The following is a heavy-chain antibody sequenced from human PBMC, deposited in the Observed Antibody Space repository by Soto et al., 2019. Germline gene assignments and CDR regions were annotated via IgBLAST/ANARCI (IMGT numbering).Heavy chain of an antibody. Sequence: EVQLVESGGGLVKPGGSLRLSCAASGFTFSSYSMNWVRQAPGKGLEWVSSISSSSSYIYYADSVKGRFTISRDNAKNSLFLQMNSLRAEDTAVYYCARLPQPGIAAAGWNYWGQGPLVTVSS. CDR2: ISSSSSYI. V-gene: IGHV3-21*01. J-gene: IGHJ4*02. CDR1: GFTFSSYS. D-gene: IGHD6-13*01. CDR3: ARLPQPGIAAAGWNY.